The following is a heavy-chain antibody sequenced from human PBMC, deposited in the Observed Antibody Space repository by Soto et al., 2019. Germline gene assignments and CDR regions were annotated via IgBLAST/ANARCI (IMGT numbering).Heavy chain of an antibody. CDR1: GYTFTGYY. Sequence: ASVKVSCKASGYTFTGYYMHWVRQAPGQGLEWMGWINPNSGGTNYAQKFQGWVTMTRDTSISTAYMELSRLRSDDTAVYYWARDGLAAAFMDWFDPWGQGTLVTVSS. J-gene: IGHJ5*02. CDR3: ARDGLAAAFMDWFDP. CDR2: INPNSGGT. V-gene: IGHV1-2*04. D-gene: IGHD6-13*01.